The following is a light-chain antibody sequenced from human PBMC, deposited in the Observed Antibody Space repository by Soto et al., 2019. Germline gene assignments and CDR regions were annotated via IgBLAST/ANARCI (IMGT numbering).Light chain of an antibody. CDR1: QSVSSN. Sequence: EIVLTQSPATLSLSPGERATLSCRASQSVSSNLAWYQQKPGQAPRLLIYEASNRATGIPARFSGSGSGTDFTLTISCLEPEDFAVYYCQQRSNLTTFGGGTKVEIK. CDR3: QQRSNLTT. V-gene: IGKV3-11*01. J-gene: IGKJ4*01. CDR2: EAS.